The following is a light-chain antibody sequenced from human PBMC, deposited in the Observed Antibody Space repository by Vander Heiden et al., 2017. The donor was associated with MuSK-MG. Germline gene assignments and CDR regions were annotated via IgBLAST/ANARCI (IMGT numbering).Light chain of an antibody. CDR2: DSS. V-gene: IGKV1-33*01. CDR3: QQSGTLPSSIT. CDR1: QDIKNY. J-gene: IGKJ5*01. Sequence: DIQMTQSPSSLSASVGDRVTITCQASQDIKNYLNWYQQKPGKAPNLLIYDSSNLERGVPSRFSGSGFGTDFTFTISSLQPEDIATYYCQQSGTLPSSITFGQGTRLEIK.